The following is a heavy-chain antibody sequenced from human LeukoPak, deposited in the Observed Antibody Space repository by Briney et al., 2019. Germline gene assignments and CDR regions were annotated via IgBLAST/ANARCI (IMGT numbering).Heavy chain of an antibody. CDR1: GYTFTSYG. V-gene: IGHV1-18*01. J-gene: IGHJ5*02. CDR3: AREAAATGYNWFDP. Sequence: GASVKVSCKASGYTFTSYGISWVRQAPGQGLEWMGWISAYNGNTNYAQKLQGRVTMTTDTSTSTAYMGLRSLRSDDTAVYYCAREAAATGYNWFDPWGQGTLVTVSS. D-gene: IGHD1-26*01. CDR2: ISAYNGNT.